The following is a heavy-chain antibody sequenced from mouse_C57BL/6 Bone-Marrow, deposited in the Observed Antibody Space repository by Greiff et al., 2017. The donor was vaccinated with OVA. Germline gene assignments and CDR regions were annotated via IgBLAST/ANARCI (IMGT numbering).Heavy chain of an antibody. CDR1: GFTFSSYG. J-gene: IGHJ4*01. CDR3: ARNYGSLDYAMDY. V-gene: IGHV5-6*01. Sequence: EVKLMESGGDLVKPGGSLKLSCAASGFTFSSYGMSWVRQTPDKRLEWVATISSGGSYTYYPDSVKGRFTISRDNAKNTLYLQMSSLKSEDTAMYYCARNYGSLDYAMDYWGQGTSVTVSS. D-gene: IGHD1-1*01. CDR2: ISSGGSYT.